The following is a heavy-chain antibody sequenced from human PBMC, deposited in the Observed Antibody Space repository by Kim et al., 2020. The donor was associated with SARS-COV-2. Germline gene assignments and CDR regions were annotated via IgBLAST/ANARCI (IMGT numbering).Heavy chain of an antibody. D-gene: IGHD2-8*01. CDR3: ARYLRAYGQPPRRDYYGMDV. CDR1: GGSFSGYY. Sequence: SETLSLTCAVYGGSFSGYYWSWIRQPPGKGLEWIGEINHSGSTNYNPSLKSRVTISVDTSKNQFSLKLSSVTAADTAVYYCARYLRAYGQPPRRDYYGMDVWGQGTTVTVSS. V-gene: IGHV4-34*01. J-gene: IGHJ6*02. CDR2: INHSGST.